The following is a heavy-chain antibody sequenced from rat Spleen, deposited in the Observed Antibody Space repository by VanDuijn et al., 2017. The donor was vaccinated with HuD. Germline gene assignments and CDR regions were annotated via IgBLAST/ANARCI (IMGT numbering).Heavy chain of an antibody. D-gene: IGHD1-11*01. CDR3: ARQEGITQYYFDY. J-gene: IGHJ2*01. CDR2: ISTGGGNT. Sequence: EVRLVESGGLLVQPGRSMKVSCAASGFTFSDYYMAWVRQAPKKGLEWVASISTGGGNTYYRDSVKGRFTISRDNAKSTLYLQMDSLRSEDTATYYCARQEGITQYYFDYWGQGVMVTVSS. V-gene: IGHV5-25*01. CDR1: GFTFSDYY.